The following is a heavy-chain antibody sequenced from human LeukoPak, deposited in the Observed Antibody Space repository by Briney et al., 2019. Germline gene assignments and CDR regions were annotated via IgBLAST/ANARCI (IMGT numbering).Heavy chain of an antibody. Sequence: PGGSLRLSCAASGFIFSSYTMNWVRQAPGKGLEWIGNIYYSGSTNYNPSLKSRVTISVDTSKNQFSLKLSSVTAADTAVYYCTRGSIAYYYMDVWGKGTTVTISS. J-gene: IGHJ6*03. D-gene: IGHD3-22*01. V-gene: IGHV4-59*01. CDR3: TRGSIAYYYMDV. CDR1: GFIFSSYT. CDR2: IYYSGST.